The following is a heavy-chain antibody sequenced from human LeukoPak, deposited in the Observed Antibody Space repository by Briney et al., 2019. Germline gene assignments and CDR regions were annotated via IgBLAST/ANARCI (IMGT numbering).Heavy chain of an antibody. J-gene: IGHJ4*02. CDR2: ISGSGGST. CDR3: AKDKYYGSGSDYFDY. Sequence: GGSLRLSCAASGFTFNSYAMHWVRQAPGKGLEWVSAISGSGGSTYYADSVEGRFTISRDNSKNTLYLQMNSLRAEDTAVYYCAKDKYYGSGSDYFDYWGQGTLVTVPS. CDR1: GFTFNSYA. D-gene: IGHD3-10*01. V-gene: IGHV3-23*01.